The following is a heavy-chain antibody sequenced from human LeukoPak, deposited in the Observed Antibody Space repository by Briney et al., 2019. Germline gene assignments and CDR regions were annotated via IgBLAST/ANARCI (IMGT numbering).Heavy chain of an antibody. Sequence: SVKVSCKASGDSFGTYGITWVRQALGQGLEWMGGFNPIFGSAQYAQKLQGRVTITMDVSARTVYMELSSLRSEDTTIYYCARDFGSGVFDPWGQGTLVTVSS. CDR2: FNPIFGSA. CDR3: ARDFGSGVFDP. CDR1: GDSFGTYG. D-gene: IGHD3-10*01. V-gene: IGHV1-69*05. J-gene: IGHJ5*02.